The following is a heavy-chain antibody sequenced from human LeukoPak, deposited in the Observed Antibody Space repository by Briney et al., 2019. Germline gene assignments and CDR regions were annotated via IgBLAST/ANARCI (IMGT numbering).Heavy chain of an antibody. D-gene: IGHD3-3*01. CDR3: ARVVGLEWPIFDY. CDR1: GGSISSGGYY. Sequence: PSETLSLTCTVSGGSISSGGYYWSWIRQHPGKGLEWIGYIYYSGSTYYNPSLKSRVTISVDTSKNQFSLKLSSVTAADTAVYYCARVVGLEWPIFDYWGQGTLVTVSS. V-gene: IGHV4-31*03. CDR2: IYYSGST. J-gene: IGHJ4*02.